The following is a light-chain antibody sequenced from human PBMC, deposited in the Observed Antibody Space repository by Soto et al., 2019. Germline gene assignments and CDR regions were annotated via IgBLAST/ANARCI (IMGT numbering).Light chain of an antibody. Sequence: DIQLTQSPSFLSASVGDRVTITCRASQGISTYLAWYQQKLGKAPKLLIYDASTLQSGVPSRFSGSRSGTEFTLTISSLQPEDLATYYCQQLNGYLELTFGGGTKVDIK. CDR2: DAS. CDR3: QQLNGYLELT. J-gene: IGKJ4*01. V-gene: IGKV1-9*01. CDR1: QGISTY.